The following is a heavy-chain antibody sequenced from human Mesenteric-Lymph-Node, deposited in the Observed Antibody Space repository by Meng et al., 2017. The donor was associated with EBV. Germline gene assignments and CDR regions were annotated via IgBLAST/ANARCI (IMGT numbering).Heavy chain of an antibody. CDR1: CGSISTSSG. V-gene: IGHV4-4*02. CDR3: ARVNEGQWLVRGAFDY. CDR2: IYHRGST. D-gene: IGHD6-19*01. J-gene: IGHJ4*02. Sequence: SGRVQRKLCGSLSLTWAVSCGSISTSSGWRQVPEPPGKGMEWIGEIYHRGSTTYNPYLTSRVTISVDESKNEFSLSLTSVTAADTAVYFCARVNEGQWLVRGAFDYWGQGTLVTVSS.